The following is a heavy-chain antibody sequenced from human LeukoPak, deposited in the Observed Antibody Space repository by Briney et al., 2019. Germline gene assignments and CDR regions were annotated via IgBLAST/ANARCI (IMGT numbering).Heavy chain of an antibody. J-gene: IGHJ4*02. CDR1: GFTFRSYN. CDR2: IDTDERST. V-gene: IGHV3-74*01. Sequence: GGSLRLSCAASGFTFRSYNMNWVRQIPGKGLVWVSRIDTDERSTNYADSVKGRFTISRDNAKNSLYLQMNSLRAEDTAVYYCARDRGVDYWGQGTLVTVSS. CDR3: ARDRGVDY.